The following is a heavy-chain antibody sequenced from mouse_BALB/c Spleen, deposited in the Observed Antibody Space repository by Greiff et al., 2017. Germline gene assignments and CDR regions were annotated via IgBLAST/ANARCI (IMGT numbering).Heavy chain of an antibody. CDR1: GYTFTSYY. Sequence: QVQLQQSGPELVKPGASVRISCKASGYTFTSYYIHWVKQRPGQGLEWIGWIYPGNVNTKYNEKFKGKATLTVDKSSSTAYMQLSSLTSEDSAVYYCARSGSSSFFDYWGQGTTLTVSS. D-gene: IGHD1-1*01. CDR3: ARSGSSSFFDY. J-gene: IGHJ2*01. CDR2: IYPGNVNT. V-gene: IGHV1S56*01.